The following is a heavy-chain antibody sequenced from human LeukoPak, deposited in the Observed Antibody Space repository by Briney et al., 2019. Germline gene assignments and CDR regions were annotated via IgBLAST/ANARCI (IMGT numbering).Heavy chain of an antibody. V-gene: IGHV4-59*01. CDR3: ARGHDYGDSKQLDY. CDR2: IYYSGST. D-gene: IGHD4-17*01. CDR1: GGSISSYY. Sequence: SETLSLTCTVSGGSISSYYWSWIRQPPGKGLEWIGYIYYSGSTNYNPSLKSRVTISVDTSKNQFSLKLSSVTAADTAVYYCARGHDYGDSKQLDYWGQGTLVTVSS. J-gene: IGHJ4*02.